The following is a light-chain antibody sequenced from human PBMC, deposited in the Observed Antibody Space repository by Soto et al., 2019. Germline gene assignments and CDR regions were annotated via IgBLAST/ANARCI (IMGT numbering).Light chain of an antibody. CDR1: QSVRSN. CDR2: GAS. Sequence: EIVMTQSPATLSVSPGERVTLSCRASQSVRSNLAWYQQKPGQVPRVLISGASTRAIGIPDMFSGSGSGTEFTLTISSLQSEDFAVYYCQHYNNLWGFGGGTKVEIK. V-gene: IGKV3-15*01. J-gene: IGKJ4*01. CDR3: QHYNNLWG.